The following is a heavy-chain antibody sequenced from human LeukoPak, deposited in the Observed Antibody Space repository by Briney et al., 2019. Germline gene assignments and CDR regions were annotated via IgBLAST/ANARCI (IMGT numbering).Heavy chain of an antibody. J-gene: IGHJ5*02. CDR3: ARGAAVAGTGDWFDP. V-gene: IGHV3-11*01. CDR2: ISDGGDTI. CDR1: EFVLSDYY. D-gene: IGHD6-19*01. Sequence: GGSLRLSCAASEFVLSDYYMSWLRLAPGKGLEWVAYISDGGDTIYYPDSVKGRFTISRDNAKNSLYLQMNGLRVEDTAVYYCARGAAVAGTGDWFDPWGQGTLVTVSS.